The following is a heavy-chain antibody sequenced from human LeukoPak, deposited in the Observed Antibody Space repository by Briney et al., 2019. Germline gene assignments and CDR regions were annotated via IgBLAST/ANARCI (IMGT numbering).Heavy chain of an antibody. V-gene: IGHV3-53*01. Sequence: PGGSLRLSCAASGFTFSNAWMSWVRQAPGKGLEWVSGIYSGGSTYYADSEKGRFTISSDNSKNTLYLQMNSLRAEDTAVYYCTTGVIGSGYYNDAFDIWGQGTMVTVSS. D-gene: IGHD3-3*01. J-gene: IGHJ3*02. CDR3: TTGVIGSGYYNDAFDI. CDR2: IYSGGST. CDR1: GFTFSNAW.